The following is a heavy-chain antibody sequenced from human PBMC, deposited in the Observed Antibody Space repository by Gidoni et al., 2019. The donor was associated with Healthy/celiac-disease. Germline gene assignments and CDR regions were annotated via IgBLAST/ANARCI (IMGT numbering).Heavy chain of an antibody. Sequence: EVQLVESGGGLVQPGGSLSLPWSASGFTFSDYWMTWVRQAPGKGLEWVANIKLDGSEKYYVDSVKGRFTISRDNAKSSLYLQMNSLRAEDTAVYYCARGQYNWGPWGQGTLVTVSS. V-gene: IGHV3-7*01. CDR3: ARGQYNWGP. J-gene: IGHJ5*02. CDR1: GFTFSDYW. CDR2: IKLDGSEK. D-gene: IGHD1-20*01.